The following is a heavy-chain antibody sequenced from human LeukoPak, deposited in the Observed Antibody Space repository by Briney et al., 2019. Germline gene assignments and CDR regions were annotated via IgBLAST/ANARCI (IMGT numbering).Heavy chain of an antibody. V-gene: IGHV1-2*02. CDR3: ARGGATPAVAAYYYYGMDV. D-gene: IGHD6-19*01. J-gene: IGHJ6*02. CDR1: GYTFTGYY. Sequence: ASVKVSCKASGYTFTGYYMHWVRQAPGQGLEWMGWINPNSGGTNYAQKFQGRVTMTRDTSISTAYMELSRLRSDDTAVYYCARGGATPAVAAYYYYGMDVWGQGTMVTVSS. CDR2: INPNSGGT.